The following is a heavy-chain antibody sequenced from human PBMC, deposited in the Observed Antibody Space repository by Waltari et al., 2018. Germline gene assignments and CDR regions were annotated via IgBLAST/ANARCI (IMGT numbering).Heavy chain of an antibody. V-gene: IGHV3-30-3*01. J-gene: IGHJ5*02. CDR3: ARDQTSWFDP. CDR1: GFTFSSYA. D-gene: IGHD1-1*01. CDR2: ISYDGSNK. Sequence: QVQLVESGGGGVQPGRSLRLSCAASGFTFSSYAMPWVRQAPGKGLEWVAVISYDGSNKYYADSVKGRFTISRDNSKNTLYLQMNSLRAEDTAVYYCARDQTSWFDPWGQGTLVTVSS.